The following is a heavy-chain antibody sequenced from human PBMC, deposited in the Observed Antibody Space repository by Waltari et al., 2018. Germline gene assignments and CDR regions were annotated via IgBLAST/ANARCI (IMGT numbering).Heavy chain of an antibody. CDR1: GGSISSYY. V-gene: IGHV4-59*01. D-gene: IGHD6-13*01. CDR3: ARGIYSSSWYIFDY. Sequence: QVQLQESGPGLVKPSETLSLTCTVSGGSISSYYWSWIRQPPGKGLEWIGDIYYSGSTNYNPSLKSRVTISVDTSKNQFSLKLSSVTAADTDVYYCARGIYSSSWYIFDYWGQGTLVTVSS. CDR2: IYYSGST. J-gene: IGHJ4*02.